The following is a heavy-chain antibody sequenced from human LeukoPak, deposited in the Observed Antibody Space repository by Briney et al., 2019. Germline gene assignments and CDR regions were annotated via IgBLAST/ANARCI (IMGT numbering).Heavy chain of an antibody. CDR3: ARGDFWSGYYEGGFDP. CDR1: GYTFTSYG. Sequence: ASVKVSCKASGYTFTSYGVSWVRQAPGQGLEWMGWISAYNGNTNYAQKLQGRVTMTTDTSTSTAYMELRSLRSDDTAVYYCARGDFWSGYYEGGFDPWGQGTLVTVSS. D-gene: IGHD3-3*01. J-gene: IGHJ5*02. V-gene: IGHV1-18*01. CDR2: ISAYNGNT.